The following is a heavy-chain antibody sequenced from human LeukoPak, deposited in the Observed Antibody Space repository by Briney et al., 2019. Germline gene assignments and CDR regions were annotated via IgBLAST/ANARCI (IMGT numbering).Heavy chain of an antibody. J-gene: IGHJ5*02. CDR3: ARDKPTVTTPNWFDP. D-gene: IGHD4-17*01. Sequence: ASVKVSCKASGYTFTSYGISWVRQAPGQGLGWMRWISAYNGNTNYAQKLQGRVTMTTDTSTSTAYMELRSLRSDDTAVYYCARDKPTVTTPNWFDPWGQGTLVTVSS. V-gene: IGHV1-18*01. CDR1: GYTFTSYG. CDR2: ISAYNGNT.